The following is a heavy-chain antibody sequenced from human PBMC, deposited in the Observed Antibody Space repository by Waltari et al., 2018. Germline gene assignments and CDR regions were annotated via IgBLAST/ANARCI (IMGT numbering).Heavy chain of an antibody. CDR3: ARDRQGYCSGGSCYSSFLDY. V-gene: IGHV3-21*01. CDR1: GFTFSSYS. Sequence: EVQLVESGGGLVKPGGSLRLSCAASGFTFSSYSMNWVRQAPGKGLEWVSSISSSSSYIYYADSVKGRFTISRDNAKNSLYLQMNSLRAEDTAVYYCARDRQGYCSGGSCYSSFLDYWGQGTLVTVSS. CDR2: ISSSSSYI. D-gene: IGHD2-15*01. J-gene: IGHJ4*02.